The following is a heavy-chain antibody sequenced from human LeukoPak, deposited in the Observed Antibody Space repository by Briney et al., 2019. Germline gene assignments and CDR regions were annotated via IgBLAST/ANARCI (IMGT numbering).Heavy chain of an antibody. CDR2: IYYSGST. CDR1: GGSISSSSYY. CDR3: ARTAYYDFWSGSRYYFDY. J-gene: IGHJ4*02. V-gene: IGHV4-39*07. D-gene: IGHD3-3*01. Sequence: SETLSLTCTVSGGSISSSSYYWGWIRQPPGKGLEWIGSIYYSGSTYYNPSLKSRVTISVDTSKNQFSLKLSSVTAADTAVYYCARTAYYDFWSGSRYYFDYWGQGTLVTVSS.